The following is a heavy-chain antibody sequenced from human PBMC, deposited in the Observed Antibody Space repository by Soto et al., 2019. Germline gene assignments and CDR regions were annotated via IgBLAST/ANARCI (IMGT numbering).Heavy chain of an antibody. D-gene: IGHD6-13*01. V-gene: IGHV4-39*01. Sequence: QLQLQESGPGLVKPSETLSLTCTVSGGSISSSSYYWGWIRQPPGKGLEWIGSIYYSGSTYYNPSLKSRVTISVDTSKNQFSLKLSSVTAADTAVYYCARQRAGRPLDYWGQGTLVTVSS. J-gene: IGHJ4*02. CDR1: GGSISSSSYY. CDR3: ARQRAGRPLDY. CDR2: IYYSGST.